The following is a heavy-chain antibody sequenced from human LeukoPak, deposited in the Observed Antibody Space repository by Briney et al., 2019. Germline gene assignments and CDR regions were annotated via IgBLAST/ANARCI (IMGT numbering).Heavy chain of an antibody. Sequence: ASVKVSCKASGYTFTGYYMHWVRQAPGQGLEWMGWINPNSGGTNYAQKFQGRVTMTRDTSISTAFMELSRLRSDDTAVYYCARAWGYSYGPHFDYWGQGTLVTVSS. J-gene: IGHJ4*02. CDR2: INPNSGGT. V-gene: IGHV1-2*02. CDR1: GYTFTGYY. D-gene: IGHD5-18*01. CDR3: ARAWGYSYGPHFDY.